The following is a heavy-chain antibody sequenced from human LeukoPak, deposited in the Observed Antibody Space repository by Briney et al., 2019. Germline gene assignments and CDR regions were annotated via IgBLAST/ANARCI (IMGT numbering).Heavy chain of an antibody. J-gene: IGHJ5*02. CDR2: ISAYNGNT. CDR3: AREITGTTPTEFDP. V-gene: IGHV1-18*01. D-gene: IGHD1-7*01. Sequence: EASVKVSCKASGYTFTSYGISWVRQAPGQGLEWMGWISAYNGNTNYAQKLQGRVTMTTDTSTSTAYMELRSLRSDDTAVYYRAREITGTTPTEFDPWGQGTLVTVSS. CDR1: GYTFTSYG.